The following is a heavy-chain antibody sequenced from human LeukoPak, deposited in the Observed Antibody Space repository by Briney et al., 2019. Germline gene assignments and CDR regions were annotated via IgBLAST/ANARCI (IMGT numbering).Heavy chain of an antibody. J-gene: IGHJ4*02. CDR1: GFTFSSYS. D-gene: IGHD1-1*01. CDR2: ISSSSSYI. CDR3: VRGGLEPFDY. V-gene: IGHV3-21*01. Sequence: GGSLRLSCAASGFTFSSYSMNWVRQAPGKGLEWVSSISSSSSYIYYADSVRGRFTISRDNARNTLYLQMDSLRVEDVAVYYCVRGGLEPFDYWGQGTLVSVSS.